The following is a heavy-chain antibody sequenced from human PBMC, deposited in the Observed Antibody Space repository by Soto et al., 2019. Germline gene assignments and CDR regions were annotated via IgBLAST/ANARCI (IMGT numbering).Heavy chain of an antibody. CDR2: FTAAGGRT. Sequence: EVQLLESGGGLVQPGGSLRLSCAASGFTFSSHAMSWVRQAPGKGLEWVSTFTAAGGRTHYADSVLGRFTISRDNSKNTLHLQMSSLIAEDTVVCYGARGGNTRFDLWGQGTLVIVFS. V-gene: IGHV3-23*01. CDR1: GFTFSSHA. CDR3: ARGGNTRFDL. J-gene: IGHJ5*02.